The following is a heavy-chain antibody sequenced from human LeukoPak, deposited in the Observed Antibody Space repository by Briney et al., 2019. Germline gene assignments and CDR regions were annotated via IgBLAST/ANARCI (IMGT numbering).Heavy chain of an antibody. CDR3: ARQLYSRGWHGFDY. D-gene: IGHD6-19*01. Sequence: SETLSLTCTVSGGSISSCYWSWIRQPPGKGLEWIGYIYYSGSTNYNPSLKSRVTISVDTSKNQFSLKLSSVTAADTAVYYCARQLYSRGWHGFDYWGQGTLVTVSS. V-gene: IGHV4-59*01. CDR1: GGSISSCY. J-gene: IGHJ4*02. CDR2: IYYSGST.